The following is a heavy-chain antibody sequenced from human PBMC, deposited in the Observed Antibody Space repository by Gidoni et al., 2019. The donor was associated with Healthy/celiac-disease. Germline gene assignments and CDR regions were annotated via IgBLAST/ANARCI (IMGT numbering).Heavy chain of an antibody. J-gene: IGHJ6*02. Sequence: AQKFQGRVTITADESTSTAYMELSSLRSEDTAVYYCARGNYGSSRGEGYYYYGMDVWGQGTTVTVSS. CDR3: ARGNYGSSRGEGYYYYGMDV. D-gene: IGHD6-6*01. V-gene: IGHV1-69*01.